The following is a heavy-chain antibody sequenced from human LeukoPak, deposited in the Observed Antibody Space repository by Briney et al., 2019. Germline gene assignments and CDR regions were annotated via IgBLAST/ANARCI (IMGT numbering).Heavy chain of an antibody. V-gene: IGHV4-59*01. CDR3: ATGIAAAGSDY. CDR2: IYYSGST. J-gene: IGHJ4*02. CDR1: GGSISSYY. Sequence: SETLSLTYTVSGGSISSYYWSWIRQPPGKGLEWIGYIYYSGSTNYNPSLKSRVTISVDTSKNQFSLKLSSVTAADTAVYYCATGIAAAGSDYWGQGTLVTVSS. D-gene: IGHD6-13*01.